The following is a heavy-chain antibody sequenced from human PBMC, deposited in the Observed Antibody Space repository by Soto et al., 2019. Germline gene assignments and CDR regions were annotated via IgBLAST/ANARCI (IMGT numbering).Heavy chain of an antibody. Sequence: SETLSLTCTVSGGSIGSSSNYWGWIRQPPGKGLEWIGSIYYSGSSYYNPSLKSRVTISVDTSKNQFSLKLSSVTAADTAVYYCARDVYYDSSGYYPRYWFDPWGQGTLVTVSS. CDR3: ARDVYYDSSGYYPRYWFDP. D-gene: IGHD3-22*01. CDR1: GGSIGSSSNY. J-gene: IGHJ5*02. CDR2: IYYSGSS. V-gene: IGHV4-39*07.